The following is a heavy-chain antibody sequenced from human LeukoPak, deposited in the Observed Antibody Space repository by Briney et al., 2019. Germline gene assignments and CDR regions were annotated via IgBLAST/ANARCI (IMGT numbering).Heavy chain of an antibody. CDR2: ISTHYGNT. CDR3: ARGGNWLDP. D-gene: IGHD3-16*01. Sequence: ASVTVSCQASGYTFTSYGISWVRQAPGQGLEWMGWISTHYGNTNYEQKCQGRATMTTDTSTSTAYMELRSLRSDDTAVYYCARGGNWLDPWGQGTLVTVSS. CDR1: GYTFTSYG. J-gene: IGHJ5*02. V-gene: IGHV1-18*01.